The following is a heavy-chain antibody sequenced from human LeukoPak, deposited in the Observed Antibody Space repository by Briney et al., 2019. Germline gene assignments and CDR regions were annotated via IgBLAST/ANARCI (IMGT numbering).Heavy chain of an antibody. CDR1: GYSFTSYY. CDR2: INPSGGST. D-gene: IGHD5-24*01. V-gene: IGHV1-46*01. Sequence: ASVKVSCKASGYSFTSYYIHWVRQAPGHGLEWMGMINPSGGSTSYAQKFQGRVTMTRDMSTSTVYMELSSLRSEDTAVYYCARSQRNDGYNYNFDYWGQGTLVTVSS. CDR3: ARSQRNDGYNYNFDY. J-gene: IGHJ4*02.